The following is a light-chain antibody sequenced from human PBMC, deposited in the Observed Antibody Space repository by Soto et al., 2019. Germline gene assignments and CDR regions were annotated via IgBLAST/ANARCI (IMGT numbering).Light chain of an antibody. CDR1: LSINTY. CDR3: QQTFTSPHT. Sequence: DIQMTQSPLSLSASVGDRVAITCRSSLSINTYLNWIQQKPGKAPKVLIYGASSLQNGVPSRFSGSGYWTIFTLTISSLQPEDSATYYCQQTFTSPHTFGRGTHLEIK. CDR2: GAS. V-gene: IGKV1-39*01. J-gene: IGKJ2*01.